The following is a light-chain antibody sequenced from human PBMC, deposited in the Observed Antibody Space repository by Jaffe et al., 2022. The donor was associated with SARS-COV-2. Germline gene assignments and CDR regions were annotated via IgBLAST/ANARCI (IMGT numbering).Light chain of an antibody. CDR1: QRMNGN. CDR2: AAS. Sequence: DIQMTQSPSSLSASVGDRVTITCRASQRMNGNLNWYQQKPGKAPKLLIYAASSLQSGVPSRFSGSGSGTDFTLTISSLQPEDFATYYCQQSYSFPWTFGPGTKVEIK. J-gene: IGKJ1*01. V-gene: IGKV1-39*01. CDR3: QQSYSFPWT.